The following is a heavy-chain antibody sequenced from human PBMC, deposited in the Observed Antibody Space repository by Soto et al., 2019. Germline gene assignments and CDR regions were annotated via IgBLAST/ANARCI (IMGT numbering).Heavy chain of an antibody. V-gene: IGHV4-34*01. J-gene: IGHJ6*03. CDR3: ARLGYCSSTSCYDPRDYYYYMDV. CDR1: GGSFSGYY. D-gene: IGHD2-2*01. Sequence: SVILFLICAVYGGSFSGYYWGGIRQPPGKGLERIGEINHSGSTNYTPSLKSRVTISVDTSKNQFSLKLSSVTAADTAAYYCARLGYCSSTSCYDPRDYYYYMDVWGKGTTVTVSS. CDR2: INHSGST.